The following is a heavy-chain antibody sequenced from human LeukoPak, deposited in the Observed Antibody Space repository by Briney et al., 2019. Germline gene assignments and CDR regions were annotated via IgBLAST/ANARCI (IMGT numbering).Heavy chain of an antibody. Sequence: ASVKVSCKASGYTFTGYYMHWVRQAPGQGLEWMGWINPNSGNTGYAQKFQGRVTMTRNTSISTAYMELSSLRSEDTAVYYCARGLDCSSTSCSDYWGQGTLVTVSS. D-gene: IGHD2-2*01. CDR3: ARGLDCSSTSCSDY. CDR2: INPNSGNT. V-gene: IGHV1-8*02. J-gene: IGHJ4*02. CDR1: GYTFTGYY.